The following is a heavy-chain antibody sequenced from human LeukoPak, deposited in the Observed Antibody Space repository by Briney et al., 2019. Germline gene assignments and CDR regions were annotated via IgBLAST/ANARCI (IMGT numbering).Heavy chain of an antibody. CDR1: GFTFCNYD. V-gene: IGHV3-13*01. CDR3: ARVVKSGPSHYFDY. Sequence: GGSLRLSCAASGFTFCNYDMHWVRQGTGKGLEWVSAIGTAGDTYYLGSVKGRFTISRENAKNFLYLQMNSLRAGDTAVYYCARVVKSGPSHYFDYWGQGTLVTVSS. J-gene: IGHJ4*02. D-gene: IGHD3-3*01. CDR2: IGTAGDT.